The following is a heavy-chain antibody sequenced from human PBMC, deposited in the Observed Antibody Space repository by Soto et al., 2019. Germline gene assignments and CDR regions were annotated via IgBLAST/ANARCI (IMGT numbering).Heavy chain of an antibody. CDR3: AKDLNTVTTYYYYYGMDV. CDR2: ISYDGSNK. D-gene: IGHD4-17*01. V-gene: IGHV3-30*18. Sequence: GWSLRLSCAASGFTFSSYGMHWVRQAPGKGLEWVAVISYDGSNKYYADSVKGRFTISRDNSKNTLYLQMNSLRAEDTAVYYCAKDLNTVTTYYYYYGMDVWGQGTTVTVSS. J-gene: IGHJ6*02. CDR1: GFTFSSYG.